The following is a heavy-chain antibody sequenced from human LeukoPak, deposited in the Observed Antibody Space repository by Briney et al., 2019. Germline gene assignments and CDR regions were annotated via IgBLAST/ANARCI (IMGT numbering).Heavy chain of an antibody. CDR1: GFNFGEYA. J-gene: IGHJ4*02. Sequence: LTGGSLRLACTGSGFNFGEYAVNWVRQAPGKGLEWVGLITTKASGGTAEYAAPVRGRFTISRDDSKRIAYLQLNSLKSEDTAVYFCTREVERGGSYWGGHYWGQGTLVTVSS. D-gene: IGHD1-26*01. V-gene: IGHV3-49*04. CDR3: TREVERGGSYWGGHY. CDR2: ITTKASGGTA.